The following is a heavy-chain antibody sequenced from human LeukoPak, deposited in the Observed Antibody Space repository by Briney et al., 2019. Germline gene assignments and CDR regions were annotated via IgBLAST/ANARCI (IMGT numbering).Heavy chain of an antibody. D-gene: IGHD5-12*01. J-gene: IGHJ6*03. CDR3: AKSGYSGYANYYYYYMDV. Sequence: SVKVSCKASGYTFTGYYMHWVRQAPGQGLEWMGRIIPIFGTANYAQKFQGRVTITTDESTSTAYMELSSLRSEDTAVYYCAKSGYSGYANYYYYYMDVWGKGTTVTVSS. CDR1: GYTFTGYY. V-gene: IGHV1-69*05. CDR2: IIPIFGTA.